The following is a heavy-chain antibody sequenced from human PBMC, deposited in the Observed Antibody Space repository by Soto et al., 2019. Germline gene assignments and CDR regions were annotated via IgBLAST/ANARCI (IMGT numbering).Heavy chain of an antibody. CDR3: TRSYCSITCCQARGMDV. CDR2: LYYNTYT. CDR1: GGSVNSGSYY. Sequence: QVQLQESGPGLVKPSETLSLTCTVSGGSVNSGSYYWTWIRQPPGKGLEWIGYLYYNTYTNYNPFLTCRVTISVVTSKNQFSGMLFSVPAADTSVHYCTRSYCSITCCQARGMDVWGQGTTVNVSS. D-gene: IGHD2-2*01. V-gene: IGHV4-61*01. J-gene: IGHJ6*02.